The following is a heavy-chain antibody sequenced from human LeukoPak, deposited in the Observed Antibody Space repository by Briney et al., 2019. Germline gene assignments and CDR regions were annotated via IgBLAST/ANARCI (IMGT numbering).Heavy chain of an antibody. V-gene: IGHV3-23*01. CDR3: VRESRPGGAMGLYHNLDY. CDR2: ISGSGDST. J-gene: IGHJ4*02. CDR1: GFTFSNYG. D-gene: IGHD1-1*01. Sequence: GGSLRLSCAASGFTFSNYGMNWVRQAPGKGLEWVSLISGSGDSTYYADSVKGRFTISRDNSKNTLYLQMNSLRGDDTAIYYCVRESRPGGAMGLYHNLDYWGQGTLVAVSS.